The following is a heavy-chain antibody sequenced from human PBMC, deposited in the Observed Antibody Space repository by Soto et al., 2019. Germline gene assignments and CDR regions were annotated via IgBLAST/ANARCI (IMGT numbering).Heavy chain of an antibody. D-gene: IGHD3-22*01. CDR3: ARDQTLYYYDSSGYWAPGY. J-gene: IGHJ4*02. Sequence: QVQLVQSGAEVKKPGASVKVSCKASGYTFTSYGISWVRQAAGQGLEWMGWISAYNGNTNYAQKLQGRVTMTTDTSTSTAYMELRSLRSDDTAVYYCARDQTLYYYDSSGYWAPGYWGQGTLVTVSS. CDR2: ISAYNGNT. CDR1: GYTFTSYG. V-gene: IGHV1-18*01.